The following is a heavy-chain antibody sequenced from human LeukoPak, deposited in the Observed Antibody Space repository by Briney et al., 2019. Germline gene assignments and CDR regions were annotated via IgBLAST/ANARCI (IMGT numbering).Heavy chain of an antibody. CDR1: GLTFSTSG. CDR2: IGPTGSDR. V-gene: IGHV3-21*06. CDR3: ATETNGRHYDY. D-gene: IGHD1-14*01. J-gene: IGHJ4*02. Sequence: EGSLRLPCTASGLTFSTSGFYWVRQAPGKGLEWVASIGPTGSDRYHADSIKGRFTISRDNANNFLYLQMNSLRAEDTAVYYCATETNGRHYDYWGQGTLLTVSS.